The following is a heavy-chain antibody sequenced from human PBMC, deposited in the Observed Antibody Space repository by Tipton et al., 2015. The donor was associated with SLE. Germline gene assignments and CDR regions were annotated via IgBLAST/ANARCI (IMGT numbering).Heavy chain of an antibody. CDR2: ISDGGGT. D-gene: IGHD2-8*01. J-gene: IGHJ6*02. CDR3: ARGMLTWRGAIIGVDV. CDR1: GGSISNNY. Sequence: TLSLTCSVSGGSISNNYWIWIRQPPGKGLEWIGYISDGGGTNHNPSLKSRVTTSVDPAKNQFSLKLTSVTAADTAVYYCARGMLTWRGAIIGVDVWGQGTSVNVSS. V-gene: IGHV4-59*08.